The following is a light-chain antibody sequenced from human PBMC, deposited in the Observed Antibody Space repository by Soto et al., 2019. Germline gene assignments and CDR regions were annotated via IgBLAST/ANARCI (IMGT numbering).Light chain of an antibody. CDR3: QQYDSYPLT. J-gene: IGKJ4*01. CDR1: QSISSW. Sequence: DIQMTQSPFTLSASVGDRVTITCRASQSISSWLAWYQQKPGKAPKLLIYDASSLDSGVPSRFSGSGSGTEFTLTITSLQPDDFATYYCQQYDSYPLTFGGGTRVEIK. CDR2: DAS. V-gene: IGKV1-5*01.